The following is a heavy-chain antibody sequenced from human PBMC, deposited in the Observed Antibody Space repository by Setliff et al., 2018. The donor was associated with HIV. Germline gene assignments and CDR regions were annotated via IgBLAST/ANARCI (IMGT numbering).Heavy chain of an antibody. Sequence: SETLSLTCNVSGGSISRNYYWGWIRQPPDKGLEWIGSFHYSGSTSYNPSLSSRVTISVDPSKNQFSLKLSSVTAADTAVYYCARVRNYNFWSGYLDYWGQGTLVTVSS. CDR1: GGSISRNYY. J-gene: IGHJ4*02. D-gene: IGHD3-3*01. CDR3: ARVRNYNFWSGYLDY. CDR2: FHYSGST. V-gene: IGHV4-39*07.